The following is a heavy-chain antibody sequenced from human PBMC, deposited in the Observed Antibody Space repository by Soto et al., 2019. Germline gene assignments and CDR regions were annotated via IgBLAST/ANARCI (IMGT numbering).Heavy chain of an antibody. J-gene: IGHJ5*02. CDR2: IYYSGST. D-gene: IGHD1-7*01. CDR3: ARNWNYVGMNWFDP. Sequence: SETLSLTCTVSGGSISSGGYYWSWIRQHPGKGLEWIGYIYYSGSTYYNPSLKSRVTISVDTSKNQFSLKLSSVIAADTAIYYCARNWNYVGMNWFDPWGQGILVTVSS. CDR1: GGSISSGGYY. V-gene: IGHV4-31*03.